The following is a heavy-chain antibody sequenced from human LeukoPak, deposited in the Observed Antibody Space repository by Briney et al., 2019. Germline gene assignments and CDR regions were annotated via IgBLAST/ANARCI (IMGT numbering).Heavy chain of an antibody. CDR3: ARGSNSGYDYPFDY. CDR2: TYYRSKWYS. J-gene: IGHJ4*02. V-gene: IGHV6-1*01. Sequence: SQTLSLTCAISGDSVSSNSAAWNWIRQSPSRGLEWLGRTYYRSKWYSDYAVSVISRITISPDTSNNQFSLQLNSLTPEDTAVYYCARGSNSGYDYPFDYWGQGTLVTVSA. D-gene: IGHD5-12*01. CDR1: GDSVSSNSAA.